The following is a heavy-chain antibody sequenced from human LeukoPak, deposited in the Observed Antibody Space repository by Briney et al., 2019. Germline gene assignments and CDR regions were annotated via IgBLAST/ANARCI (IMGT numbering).Heavy chain of an antibody. CDR1: GGSFSGYY. CDR2: INHSGST. Sequence: SETLSLTCAVYGGSFSGYYWSWIRQPPGKGLEWIGEINHSGSTNYNPSLESRVTISVDTSKNQFSLKLSSVTAADTAVYYCARGIAAAGGVDYWGQGTLVTVSS. V-gene: IGHV4-34*01. D-gene: IGHD6-13*01. CDR3: ARGIAAAGGVDY. J-gene: IGHJ4*02.